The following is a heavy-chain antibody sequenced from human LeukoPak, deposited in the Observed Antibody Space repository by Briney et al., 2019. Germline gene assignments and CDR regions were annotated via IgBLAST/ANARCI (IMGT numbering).Heavy chain of an antibody. V-gene: IGHV1-24*01. J-gene: IGHJ4*02. D-gene: IGHD1-26*01. CDR3: ATGGSGSYFC. Sequence: ASVTVSCTVSGYTLTELSMHWVRQAPGKGLEWMGGFDPEDGETIYAQKFQGRVTMTEDTSTDTAYMELSSLRSEDTAAYYCATGGSGSYFCWGQGTLVTVSS. CDR2: FDPEDGET. CDR1: GYTLTELS.